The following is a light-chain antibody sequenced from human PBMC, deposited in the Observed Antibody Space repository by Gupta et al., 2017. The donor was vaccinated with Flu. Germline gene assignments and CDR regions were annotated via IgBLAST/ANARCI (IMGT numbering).Light chain of an antibody. V-gene: IGKV3-11*01. CDR1: QSIDTQ. CDR3: QQREAWPIT. J-gene: IGKJ4*01. Sequence: EIVLTQSPATLSLSPGERATLSCRASQSIDTQLAWYQHKPGQPPRLLIYDTSNRATGIPARFSGGGSGTDFTLTISSLESEDFAVYFCQQREAWPITFGGGSKVEIK. CDR2: DTS.